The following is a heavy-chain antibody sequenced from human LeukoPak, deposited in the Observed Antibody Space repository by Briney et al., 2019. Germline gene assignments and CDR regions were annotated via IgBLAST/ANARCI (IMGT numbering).Heavy chain of an antibody. V-gene: IGHV1-8*03. CDR3: AKDNTMTLSKYYFDY. Sequence: GASVKVSCKASGYTFTSYDINWVRQATGQGLEWMGWMNPNSGNTGYAQKFQGRVTITRNTSISTAYMELSSLRSEDTAVYYCAKDNTMTLSKYYFDYWGQGTLVTVSS. CDR2: MNPNSGNT. CDR1: GYTFTSYD. J-gene: IGHJ4*02. D-gene: IGHD3-22*01.